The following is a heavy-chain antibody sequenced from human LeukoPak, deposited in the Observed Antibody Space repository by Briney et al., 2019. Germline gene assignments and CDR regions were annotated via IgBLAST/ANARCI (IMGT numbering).Heavy chain of an antibody. V-gene: IGHV4-4*07. D-gene: IGHD3-3*01. CDR2: IYTSGST. CDR1: GGSISRYY. CDR3: ATLSRSGFYIDV. Sequence: SETLSLTCTVSGGSISRYYWSWIRQPAGKGLEWIGRIYTSGSTNYNPSLKSRVTISVDKSKNQFSLKLSSVTAADTAVYYCATLSRSGFYIDVWRKGTTVTVSS. J-gene: IGHJ6*03.